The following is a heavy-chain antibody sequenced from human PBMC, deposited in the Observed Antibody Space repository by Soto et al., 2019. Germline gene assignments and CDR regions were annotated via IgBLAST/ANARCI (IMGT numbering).Heavy chain of an antibody. CDR1: GDSVSSNSAA. CDR3: ARDGKWDSGYDEDYYYYGMDV. Sequence: SQTLSLTCAISGDSVSSNSAAWNWIRQSPSRGLEWLGRTYYRSKWYNDYAVSVKSRITINPDTSKNQFSLQLNSVTPEDTAVYYCARDGKWDSGYDEDYYYYGMDVWGQGTTVTVSS. V-gene: IGHV6-1*01. J-gene: IGHJ6*02. D-gene: IGHD5-12*01. CDR2: TYYRSKWYN.